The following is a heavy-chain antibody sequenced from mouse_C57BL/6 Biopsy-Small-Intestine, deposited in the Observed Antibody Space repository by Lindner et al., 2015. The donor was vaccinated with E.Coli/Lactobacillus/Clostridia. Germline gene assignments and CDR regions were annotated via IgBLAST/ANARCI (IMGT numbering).Heavy chain of an antibody. CDR1: GYSFTGYY. J-gene: IGHJ3*01. V-gene: IGHV1-42*01. Sequence: VQLQESGPELVKPGASVKISCKASGYSFTGYYMHWVKQSPEKSLEWIGNINPNTGGTTYNQKFKAKATLTVDKSSSTAYMQVKSLTSEDSAVYYCAREGGYDGFAYWGQGTLVTVSA. D-gene: IGHD2-14*01. CDR2: INPNTGGT. CDR3: AREGGYDGFAY.